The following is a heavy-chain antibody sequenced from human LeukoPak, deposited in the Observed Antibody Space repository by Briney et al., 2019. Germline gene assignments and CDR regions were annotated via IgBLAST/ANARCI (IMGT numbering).Heavy chain of an antibody. CDR3: TPHRDGSYPFDY. CDR2: ISSSSSTI. D-gene: IGHD1-26*01. Sequence: GGSLRLSCAASGFTFSSYSMNWVRQAPGKGLEWVSYISSSSSTIYYADSVKGRFTISRDSAMNSLYLQMSSLRDDDTAVYYCTPHRDGSYPFDYWGQGTLVTVST. J-gene: IGHJ4*02. V-gene: IGHV3-48*02. CDR1: GFTFSSYS.